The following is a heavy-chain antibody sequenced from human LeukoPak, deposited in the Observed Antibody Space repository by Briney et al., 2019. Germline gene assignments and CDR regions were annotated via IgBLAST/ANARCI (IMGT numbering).Heavy chain of an antibody. CDR3: ARGYLSGYCSSTSCYRSPEYSSSPPRWYNWFDP. J-gene: IGHJ5*02. CDR1: GGSISSGSYS. D-gene: IGHD2-2*01. CDR2: IFYSGST. Sequence: KSSETLSLTCTVSGGSISSGSYSWSWIRQHPGKGLEWIGYIFYSGSTYYTPSLKSRVTISVDTSKNQLSLKLSSVTAADTAVYYCARGYLSGYCSSTSCYRSPEYSSSPPRWYNWFDPWGQGTLVTVSS. V-gene: IGHV4-31*03.